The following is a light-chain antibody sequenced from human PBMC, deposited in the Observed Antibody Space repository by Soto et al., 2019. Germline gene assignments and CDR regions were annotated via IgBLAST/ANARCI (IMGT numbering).Light chain of an antibody. V-gene: IGLV1-47*01. J-gene: IGLJ1*01. CDR3: AAWDDSLSGSYV. CDR1: SSNIGSNY. Sequence: QPVLTQPPSASGTPGQRVTISCSGSSSNIGSNYVYWYQQLPGTAPELLIYRNNQRPSGVPDRFSGSKSGTSASLAISGLRSEDEADYYCAAWDDSLSGSYVFGTGTKLTVL. CDR2: RNN.